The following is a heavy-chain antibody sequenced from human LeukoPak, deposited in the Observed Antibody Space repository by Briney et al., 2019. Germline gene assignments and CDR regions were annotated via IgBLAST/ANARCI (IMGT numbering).Heavy chain of an antibody. Sequence: SETLSLTCTVFGGSFSSGSHYWSWLRPPPGKGLEGVGYIYYSGSTNYTPSLKSRVTISVDTSENQFSLKLSSVTAADTAAYYCARDRYYYDSGSYFYFDLWGRGTLVTVSS. CDR2: IYYSGST. V-gene: IGHV4-61*01. D-gene: IGHD3-22*01. CDR1: GGSFSSGSHY. CDR3: ARDRYYYDSGSYFYFDL. J-gene: IGHJ2*01.